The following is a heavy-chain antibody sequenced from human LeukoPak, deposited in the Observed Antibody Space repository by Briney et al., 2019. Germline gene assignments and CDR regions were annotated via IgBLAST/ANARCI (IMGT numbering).Heavy chain of an antibody. Sequence: GGSLRLSCAASGFTFTTYAMSWVRQAPGKGLEWVSLISGSGGNTYYADSVKGRFTISKDNSKTTLYLQMNSLRAEDTAVYYCAKEFYYGSGNYYPTFDYWGQGTLVTVSS. V-gene: IGHV3-23*01. CDR2: ISGSGGNT. D-gene: IGHD3-10*01. J-gene: IGHJ4*02. CDR1: GFTFTTYA. CDR3: AKEFYYGSGNYYPTFDY.